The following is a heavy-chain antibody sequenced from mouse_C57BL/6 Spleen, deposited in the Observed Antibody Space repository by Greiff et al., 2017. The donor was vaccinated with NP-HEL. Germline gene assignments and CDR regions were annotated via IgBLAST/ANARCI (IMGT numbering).Heavy chain of an antibody. Sequence: QVQLQQSGAELVKPGASVKLSCKASGYTFTSYWMHWVKQRPGQGLEWIGMIHPNSGSTNYNEKFKSKATLTVHKSSSTAYMQLSSLTSEDSAVYYCARSLYDYDKGGYFDYWGQGTTLTVSS. D-gene: IGHD2-4*01. J-gene: IGHJ2*01. CDR2: IHPNSGST. V-gene: IGHV1-64*01. CDR3: ARSLYDYDKGGYFDY. CDR1: GYTFTSYW.